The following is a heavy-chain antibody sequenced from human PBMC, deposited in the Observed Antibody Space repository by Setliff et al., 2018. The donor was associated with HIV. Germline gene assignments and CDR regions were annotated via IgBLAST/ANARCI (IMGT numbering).Heavy chain of an antibody. D-gene: IGHD2-2*01. CDR3: ARGHCSGTNCYGVDYYGMDV. J-gene: IGHJ6*02. V-gene: IGHV4-4*02. Sequence: PSETLSLTCAVSGGSISSDNWWTWVHQAPGKGLEWIGEIYHSEYTNYNPSLKSRVSMSVDKSKNQFSVKLTSVTAADTAVYYCARGHCSGTNCYGVDYYGMDVWGQGTTVTVSS. CDR1: GGSISSDNW. CDR2: IYHSEYT.